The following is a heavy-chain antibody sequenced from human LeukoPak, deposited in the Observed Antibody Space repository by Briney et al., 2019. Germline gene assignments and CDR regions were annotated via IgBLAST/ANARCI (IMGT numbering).Heavy chain of an antibody. Sequence: PSETLSLTCSVSGGSISSSSYYWSWIRQPAGKGLEWIGRIYTSGSTNYNPSLKSRVTMSVDTSKNQFSLKLSSVTAADTAVYYCARGNYYYYMDVWGKGTTVTVSS. CDR2: IYTSGST. CDR3: ARGNYYYYMDV. V-gene: IGHV4-61*02. J-gene: IGHJ6*03. CDR1: GGSISSSSYY.